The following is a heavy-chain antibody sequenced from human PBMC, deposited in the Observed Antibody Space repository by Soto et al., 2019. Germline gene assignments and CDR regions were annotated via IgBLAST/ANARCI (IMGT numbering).Heavy chain of an antibody. D-gene: IGHD3-3*01. J-gene: IGHJ5*02. CDR3: AKAGYYDFNNWFDP. CDR1: GFTFISYA. CDR2: ISGSGGST. V-gene: IGHV3-23*01. Sequence: AGGPMRLSSAASGFTFISYAMSWIRQAPGKELEWVSAISGSGGSTYYADSVKGRFTIYRDNSKNTLYLQMNSLRAEDTAVYYCAKAGYYDFNNWFDPWGQGTLVTVSS.